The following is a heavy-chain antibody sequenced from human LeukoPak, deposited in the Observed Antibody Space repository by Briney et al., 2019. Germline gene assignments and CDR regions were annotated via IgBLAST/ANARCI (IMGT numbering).Heavy chain of an antibody. CDR3: ARVGGEPDYDFWCGKIRNEHDVFDI. Sequence: GASVKVSCKASGYTFTSYAMNWVRQAPGQGLEWMGWINTNTGNPTYAQGFTGRFVFSLDTSVSTAYLQISSLKAEDTAVYYCARVGGEPDYDFWCGKIRNEHDVFDIWGQGTMVTVSS. J-gene: IGHJ3*02. V-gene: IGHV7-4-1*02. D-gene: IGHD3-3*01. CDR2: INTNTGNP. CDR1: GYTFTSYA.